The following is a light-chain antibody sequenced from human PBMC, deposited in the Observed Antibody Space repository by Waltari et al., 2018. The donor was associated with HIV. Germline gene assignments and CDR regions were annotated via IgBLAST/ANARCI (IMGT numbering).Light chain of an antibody. Sequence: QSVLTQPASVSGSPGQSITISCTGTNDDFGSYIYVSWYQHNPGKVPKLLMYDVGSRPSGVSDRFSGSKSGHTASLTISGIQTEDEAHYYCTSYTSHGTVVFGGGTKLTVL. CDR1: NDDFGSYIY. CDR3: TSYTSHGTVV. CDR2: DVG. J-gene: IGLJ2*01. V-gene: IGLV2-14*03.